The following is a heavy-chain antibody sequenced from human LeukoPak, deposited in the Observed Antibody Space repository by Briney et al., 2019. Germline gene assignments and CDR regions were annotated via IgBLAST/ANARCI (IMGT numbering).Heavy chain of an antibody. CDR2: INPNSGNT. J-gene: IGHJ6*03. D-gene: IGHD1-1*01. CDR1: GYTFTNYD. V-gene: IGHV1-8*01. Sequence: ASVKVSCKASGYTFTNYDINWVRQATGQGLEWMGWINPNSGNTGYAQKFQGRVTMTRNTSISTAYMELSSLRSDDTAVYYCARFPTRKGDYYYYYMDVWGKGTTVTVSS. CDR3: ARFPTRKGDYYYYYMDV.